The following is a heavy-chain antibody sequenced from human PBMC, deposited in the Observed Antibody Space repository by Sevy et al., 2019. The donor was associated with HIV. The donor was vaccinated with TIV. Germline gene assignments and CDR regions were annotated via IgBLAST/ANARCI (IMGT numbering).Heavy chain of an antibody. J-gene: IGHJ4*02. CDR2: INDDGKST. CDR1: GFTFSTYP. Sequence: GGSLRLSCTASGFTFSTYPMSWVRQAPGKGLEWVAVINDDGKSTDYAASVMGRFTISRDNANKTLYLQMNGPGVEDTALYYCVKRGQSSTSAWYYFRNWGQGTLVTVSS. D-gene: IGHD6-19*01. CDR3: VKRGQSSTSAWYYFRN. V-gene: IGHV3-23*01.